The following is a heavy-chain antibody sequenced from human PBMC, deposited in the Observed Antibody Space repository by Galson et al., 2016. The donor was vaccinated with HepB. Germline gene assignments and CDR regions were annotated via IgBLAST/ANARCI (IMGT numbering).Heavy chain of an antibody. Sequence: SLRLSCAASGFTFKTHGLMWVRQAPGKGLEWVSTICGGCDDIHYADSVKDRFIISRDDSKSMLFLQMNSLRVEDTAVYYCAKDPSQWEDITFEYWGPGTVVTVSS. CDR2: ICGGCDDI. J-gene: IGHJ4*02. D-gene: IGHD1-26*01. CDR1: GFTFKTHG. CDR3: AKDPSQWEDITFEY. V-gene: IGHV3-23*01.